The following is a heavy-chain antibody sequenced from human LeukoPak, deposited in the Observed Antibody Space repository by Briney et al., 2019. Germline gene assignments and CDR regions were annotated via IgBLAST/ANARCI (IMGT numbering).Heavy chain of an antibody. CDR2: IYHSGST. Sequence: PSETLSLTCTVSGGSISSYYWSRIRQPPGKGLEWIGYIYHSGSTNYNSSLKSRVTISVDTSKNQFSLKLSSVTAADTAVYYCARHAAFAEYQSHLTHFDYWGQGTLVTVSS. V-gene: IGHV4-59*08. J-gene: IGHJ4*02. D-gene: IGHD2-2*01. CDR3: ARHAAFAEYQSHLTHFDY. CDR1: GGSISSYY.